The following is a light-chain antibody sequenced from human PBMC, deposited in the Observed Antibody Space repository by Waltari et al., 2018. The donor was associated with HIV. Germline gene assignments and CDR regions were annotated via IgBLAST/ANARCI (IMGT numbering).Light chain of an antibody. J-gene: IGLJ2*01. CDR3: SSYTTTNTVV. Sequence: QSALTQPASVSGSPGQSITISCSGTSSDISTYNFVSWYQKHPDKAPKLLIYDRDTRPSGVPRRFAGSKSGDTASLTISAIQADDEADYFCSSYTTTNTVVFGGGTKVSVL. CDR2: DRD. V-gene: IGLV2-14*03. CDR1: SSDISTYNF.